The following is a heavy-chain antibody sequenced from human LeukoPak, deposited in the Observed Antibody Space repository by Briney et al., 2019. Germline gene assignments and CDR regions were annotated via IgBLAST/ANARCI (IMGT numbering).Heavy chain of an antibody. CDR2: INTDGSIT. CDR1: GFTFSNYW. J-gene: IGHJ4*02. Sequence: GGSLRLSCAASGFTFSNYWMHWVRQVPGKGLVWVSRINTDGSITSYADSVKGRFTISRDDDKTSIYLHMHSLRAEDTAVYYCMRDAPGSNTGDYWGQGTRVTVSS. D-gene: IGHD1-14*01. V-gene: IGHV3-74*01. CDR3: MRDAPGSNTGDY.